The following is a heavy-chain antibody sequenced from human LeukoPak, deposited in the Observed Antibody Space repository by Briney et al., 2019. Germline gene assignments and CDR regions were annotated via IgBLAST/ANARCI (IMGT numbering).Heavy chain of an antibody. CDR2: IYTSGST. CDR1: GGSISSYY. D-gene: IGHD3-22*01. CDR3: ARSYYYDSSGYWDYFDY. Sequence: SETLSLTRTVSGGSISSYYWSWIRQPAGKGREWIGRIYTSGSTNYNPSLKSRVIMSVDTSKNQFSLKLSSVTAADTAVYYCARSYYYDSSGYWDYFDYWGQGTLVTVSS. V-gene: IGHV4-4*07. J-gene: IGHJ4*02.